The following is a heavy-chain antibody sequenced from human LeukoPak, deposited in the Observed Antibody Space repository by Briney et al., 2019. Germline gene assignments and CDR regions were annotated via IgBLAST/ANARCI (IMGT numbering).Heavy chain of an antibody. Sequence: PSETLSLTCAVYGGSFSGYYWSWIRQPPGKGLEWIGEINHSGSTNYNPSLKSRVTISVDTSKNQFSLKLSSVTAADTAVYYCARMYSSSWHFDYWGQGTLVTVSS. D-gene: IGHD6-13*01. CDR2: INHSGST. J-gene: IGHJ4*02. CDR3: ARMYSSSWHFDY. CDR1: GGSFSGYY. V-gene: IGHV4-34*01.